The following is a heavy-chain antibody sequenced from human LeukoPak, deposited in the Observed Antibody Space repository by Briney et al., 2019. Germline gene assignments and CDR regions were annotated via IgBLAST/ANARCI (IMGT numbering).Heavy chain of an antibody. D-gene: IGHD6-19*01. CDR3: ASRRSGWPNDAFDI. V-gene: IGHV3-21*06. J-gene: IGHJ3*02. CDR1: GFTFSSYT. Sequence: NPGGSLRLSCAPSGFTFSSYTISWVRQAPGKGLEWVSSISSSGNYINYADSVKGRFTISRDNAKNSLYLQMNSLRVEDTALYYCASRRSGWPNDAFDIWGQGTMVTVTS. CDR2: ISSSGNYI.